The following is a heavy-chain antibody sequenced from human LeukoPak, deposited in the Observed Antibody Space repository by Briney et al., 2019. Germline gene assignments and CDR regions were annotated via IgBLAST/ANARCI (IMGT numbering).Heavy chain of an antibody. CDR2: IPYDGSNK. CDR3: AKRRRDGYNSDLEY. CDR1: GFTFSSYG. J-gene: IGHJ4*02. V-gene: IGHV3-30*18. D-gene: IGHD5-12*01. Sequence: GGSLRLSCAASGFTFSSYGMHWVRQAPGKGLEWVAVIPYDGSNKYYADSVKGRFTISRDNSKNTLYLELNTLRAEDTAVYYCAKRRRDGYNSDLEYWGQGTLVTVSS.